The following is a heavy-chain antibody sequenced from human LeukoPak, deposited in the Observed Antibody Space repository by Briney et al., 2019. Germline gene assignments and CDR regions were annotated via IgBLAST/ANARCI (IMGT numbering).Heavy chain of an antibody. CDR2: IYTSGST. D-gene: IGHD6-13*01. CDR3: ARVARLGYSSSWDTLVPTPYYYYYMDV. J-gene: IGHJ6*03. Sequence: SQTLSLTCTVSGGSISSGSYYWSWIRQPAGKGLEWIGRIYTSGSTNYNPSLKSRVTISVDTSKNQFSLRLSSVTAADTAVYYCARVARLGYSSSWDTLVPTPYYYYYMDVWGKGTTVTVSS. CDR1: GGSISSGSYY. V-gene: IGHV4-61*02.